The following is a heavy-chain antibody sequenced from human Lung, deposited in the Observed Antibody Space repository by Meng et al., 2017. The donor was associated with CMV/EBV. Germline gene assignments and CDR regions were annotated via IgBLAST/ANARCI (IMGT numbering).Heavy chain of an antibody. CDR3: AKTVWTGYGPVDL. CDR2: ISGGSGDT. Sequence: GESLKISCAASGFTFGNYVMTWVRQAPGKGLEWVSSISGGSGDTHYASPVHGRFSISRDDSKNTLYLQMNSLRDEDKAVYYCAKTVWTGYGPVDLWGQGTMVTVSS. J-gene: IGHJ3*01. V-gene: IGHV3-23*01. CDR1: GFTFGNYV. D-gene: IGHD3/OR15-3a*01.